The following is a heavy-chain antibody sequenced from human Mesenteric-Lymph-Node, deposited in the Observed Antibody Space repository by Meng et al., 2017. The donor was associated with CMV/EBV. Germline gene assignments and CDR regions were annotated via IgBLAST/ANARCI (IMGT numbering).Heavy chain of an antibody. J-gene: IGHJ4*02. D-gene: IGHD5-24*01. CDR3: ASEERGYFDY. CDR1: GFWFTEYT. V-gene: IGHV3-23*01. CDR2: ISGSGGST. Sequence: GESLKISCAASGFWFTEYTVQWFRQAPGKGLEWVSAISGSGGSTYYADSVKGRFTISRDNSKNTLYLQMNSLRAEDTAVYYCASEERGYFDYWGQGTLVTVSS.